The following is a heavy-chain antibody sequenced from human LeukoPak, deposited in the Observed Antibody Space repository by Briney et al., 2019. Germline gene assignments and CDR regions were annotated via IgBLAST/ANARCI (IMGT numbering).Heavy chain of an antibody. Sequence: KPSETLSLTCAVYGGSFSGYYWSWIRQPPGKGLEWIGEINHSGSTNYNPSLKSRVTISVDTSKNQFSLKLSSVTAADTAVYYCARIPLTYYYDSSGYKSSWFDPWGQGTLVTVSS. CDR1: GGSFSGYY. J-gene: IGHJ5*02. CDR3: ARIPLTYYYDSSGYKSSWFDP. CDR2: INHSGST. V-gene: IGHV4-34*01. D-gene: IGHD3-22*01.